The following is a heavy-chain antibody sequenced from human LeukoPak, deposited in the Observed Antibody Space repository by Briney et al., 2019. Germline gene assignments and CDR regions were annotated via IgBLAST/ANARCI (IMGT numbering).Heavy chain of an antibody. V-gene: IGHV3-21*01. CDR1: GFTFSSYG. D-gene: IGHD6-13*01. CDR2: ISSSSSYI. J-gene: IGHJ5*02. Sequence: GGSLRLSCAASGFTFSSYGMNWVRQAPGKGLEWVSSISSSSSYIYYADSVKGRFTISRDNAKNSLYLQMNSLRAEDTAVYYCARFYSSSWYNWFDPWGQGTLVTVSS. CDR3: ARFYSSSWYNWFDP.